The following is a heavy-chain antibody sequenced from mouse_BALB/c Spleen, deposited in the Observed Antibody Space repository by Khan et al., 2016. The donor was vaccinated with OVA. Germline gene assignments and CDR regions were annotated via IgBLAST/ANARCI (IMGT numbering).Heavy chain of an antibody. Sequence: VQLQQSGPELMKPGASVKISCKASGYSFTSYYIHWVKQSHGKTLEWIGYIDPFNGGSTYNQKFKVKATLTVDKSSNTAYMHITSLTSEDSAVYYCARHDSTSWFPYGGQGTLVTVSA. CDR2: IDPFNGGS. CDR1: GYSFTSYY. V-gene: IGHV1-31*01. CDR3: ARHDSTSWFPY. D-gene: IGHD1-1*01. J-gene: IGHJ3*01.